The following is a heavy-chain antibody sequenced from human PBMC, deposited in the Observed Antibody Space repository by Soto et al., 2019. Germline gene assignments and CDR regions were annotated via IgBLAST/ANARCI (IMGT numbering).Heavy chain of an antibody. J-gene: IGHJ6*03. D-gene: IGHD1-7*01. CDR1: GMTFSSHG. Sequence: QVQLVESGGGVVQPGTSLRLSCAASGMTFSSHGMHWVRQAPGTGLEWVAVIWDDGSNKYHADSVKGRFTISRDNSKSTLYLQMDSLRAEDTAVYYCARHRGTIDHYYMDVWGKGTTVTVSS. CDR2: IWDDGSNK. V-gene: IGHV3-33*01. CDR3: ARHRGTIDHYYMDV.